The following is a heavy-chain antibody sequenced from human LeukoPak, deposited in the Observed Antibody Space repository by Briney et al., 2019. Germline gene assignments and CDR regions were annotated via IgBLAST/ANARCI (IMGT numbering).Heavy chain of an antibody. CDR3: ERDGSVLRFLEWLFFLDY. CDR2: MSNDGSKK. V-gene: IGHV3-30*01. J-gene: IGHJ4*02. CDR1: GFTFSSHA. Sequence: GGSLRLSCAASGFTFSSHAMHWVRQAPGKGLEWVAIMSNDGSKKFYADSLKGRFTISRDNSKNTLYLQMNSLRSEDTAVYFCERDGSVLRFLEWLFFLDYWGQGTLVTVSS. D-gene: IGHD3-3*01.